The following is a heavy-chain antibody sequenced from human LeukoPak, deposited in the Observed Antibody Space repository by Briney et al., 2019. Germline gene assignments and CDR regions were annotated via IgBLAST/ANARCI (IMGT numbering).Heavy chain of an antibody. CDR1: GGSFSGYY. D-gene: IGHD2/OR15-2a*01. V-gene: IGHV4-34*01. CDR2: INHSGST. Sequence: SETLSLTCAVYGGSFSGYYWSWIRQPPGKGLEWIGEINHSGSTNYNPSLKSRVTISVDTSKNQFSLKLSSVTAADTAVYYCARSTPFLRFDYWGQGTLVTVSS. CDR3: ARSTPFLRFDY. J-gene: IGHJ4*02.